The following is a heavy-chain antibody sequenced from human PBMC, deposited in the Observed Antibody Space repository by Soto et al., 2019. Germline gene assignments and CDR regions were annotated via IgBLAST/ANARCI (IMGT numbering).Heavy chain of an antibody. J-gene: IGHJ4*02. D-gene: IGHD6-19*01. CDR1: GFTFSSYV. Sequence: QVQLVESGGGVVQPGRSLRLSCAASGFTFSSYVMHWVRQAPGKGLEWVAVIWYDVSNKYYADSVKGRFTISRDNSKNKMYLKMNSLRAEDTAVYYCARDCDGYSSGWYQRGGFDYWGQGTLVTVSS. CDR3: ARDCDGYSSGWYQRGGFDY. CDR2: IWYDVSNK. V-gene: IGHV3-33*01.